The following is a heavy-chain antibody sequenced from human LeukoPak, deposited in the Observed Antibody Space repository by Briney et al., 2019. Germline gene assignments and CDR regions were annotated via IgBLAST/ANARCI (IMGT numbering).Heavy chain of an antibody. J-gene: IGHJ4*02. Sequence: SETLSLTCAVYGGSFSGYYWSWIRQPPGKGLEWIGYIYYSGSTNYNPSLKSRVTISVDTSKNQFSLKLSSVTAADTAVYYCARSDIVATGFDYWGQGTLVTVSS. V-gene: IGHV4-59*01. CDR1: GGSFSGYY. D-gene: IGHD5-12*01. CDR3: ARSDIVATGFDY. CDR2: IYYSGST.